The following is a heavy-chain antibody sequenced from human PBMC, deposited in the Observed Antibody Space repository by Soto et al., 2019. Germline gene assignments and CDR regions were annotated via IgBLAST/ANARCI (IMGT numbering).Heavy chain of an antibody. J-gene: IGHJ4*02. CDR1: GFSFSDYA. V-gene: IGHV3-23*01. CDR2: VGASGADT. D-gene: IGHD5-12*01. Sequence: GGSLRLSCAASGFSFSDYALSWVRQAPGKGLEWVSAVGASGADTYYADSVKGRFTISRDNSKNTLYLQMNSLRAEDTAVYYCAKKRGYDFDYWGQGTLVTVSS. CDR3: AKKRGYDFDY.